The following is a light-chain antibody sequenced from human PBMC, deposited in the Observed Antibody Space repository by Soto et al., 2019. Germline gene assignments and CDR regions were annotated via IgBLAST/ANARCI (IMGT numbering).Light chain of an antibody. CDR2: GAS. CDR1: QSVSSN. CDR3: QQRSNWPPLT. J-gene: IGKJ5*01. V-gene: IGKV3-11*01. Sequence: IVLTQSPGPLSLSPGERATLSCMASQSVSSNLAWYQQKPGQAPRLLIYGASNRATGIPARFSGSGSGTDFTLTISSLEPEDFAVYYCQQRSNWPPLTFGQGTRLEI.